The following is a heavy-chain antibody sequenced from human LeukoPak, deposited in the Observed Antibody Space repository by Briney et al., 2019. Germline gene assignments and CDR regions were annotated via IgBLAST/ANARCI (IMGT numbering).Heavy chain of an antibody. V-gene: IGHV4-61*02. CDR3: ARGHSIEPYYYYYYMDV. J-gene: IGHJ6*03. CDR1: GGSISSGCYY. D-gene: IGHD4-11*01. CDR2: IYTSGST. Sequence: SETLSLTCTVSGGSISSGCYYWGWIPQPAGQGLVCIIRIYTSGSTNYNPSLKRRVTISVDASNTQFSLKLRTVTAADTAVYYCARGHSIEPYYYYYYMDVWGKGTTVTVSS.